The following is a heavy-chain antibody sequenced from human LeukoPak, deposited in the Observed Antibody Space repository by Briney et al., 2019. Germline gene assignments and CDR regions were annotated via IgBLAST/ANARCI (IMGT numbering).Heavy chain of an antibody. Sequence: PGGSLRLSCAASGFTLSSYWMSWVRQAPGKGLEWVAHIKQDGSEKYYVDSVKGRLSISRDNTKSSLYLQMNSLRAEDTAVYFCAREGVLAAADYWGQGTLVTVSS. CDR3: AREGVLAAADY. J-gene: IGHJ4*02. V-gene: IGHV3-7*01. CDR1: GFTLSSYW. CDR2: IKQDGSEK. D-gene: IGHD2-2*01.